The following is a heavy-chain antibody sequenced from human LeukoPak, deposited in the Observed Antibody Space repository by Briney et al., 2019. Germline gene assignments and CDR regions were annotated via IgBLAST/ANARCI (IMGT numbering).Heavy chain of an antibody. CDR1: GFTFSSYA. CDR3: AKEYSSGPLYWYFDL. D-gene: IGHD6-19*01. CDR2: ISGSGGST. J-gene: IGHJ2*01. V-gene: IGHV3-23*01. Sequence: GGSLRLSCAASGFTFSSYAMSWIRQAPGKGLEWVSAISGSGGSTYYADSVKGRFTISRDNSKNTLYLQMNSLRAEDTAVYYCAKEYSSGPLYWYFDLWGRGTLVTVSS.